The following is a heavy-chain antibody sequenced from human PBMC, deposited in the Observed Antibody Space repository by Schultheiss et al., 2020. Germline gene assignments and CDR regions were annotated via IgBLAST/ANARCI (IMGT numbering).Heavy chain of an antibody. CDR1: GFTFSSYS. V-gene: IGHV3-21*05. Sequence: GGSLRLSCAASGFTFSSYSMNWVRQAPGKGLEWVSYISSSSSYIYYADSVKGRFTISRDNAKNSLYLQMNSLRAEDTAVYYCARARFGVANGVCSSWGQGTLVTVSS. CDR2: ISSSSSYI. D-gene: IGHD2-8*01. CDR3: ARARFGVANGVCSS. J-gene: IGHJ4*02.